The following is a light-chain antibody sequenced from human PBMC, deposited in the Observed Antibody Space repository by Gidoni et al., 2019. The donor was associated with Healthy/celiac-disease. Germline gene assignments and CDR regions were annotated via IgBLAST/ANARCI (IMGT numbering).Light chain of an antibody. Sequence: SYVLTQPPSVSVAPGQTARITCGGNNSGRKSVHWYQQKPGPAPVLVVDDDSARPSGIPERFSGSNSGNTATLTISRVEAGDEADYYCQVWDSSSDVVFGGGTKLTVL. J-gene: IGLJ2*01. CDR2: DDS. CDR1: NSGRKS. V-gene: IGLV3-21*02. CDR3: QVWDSSSDVV.